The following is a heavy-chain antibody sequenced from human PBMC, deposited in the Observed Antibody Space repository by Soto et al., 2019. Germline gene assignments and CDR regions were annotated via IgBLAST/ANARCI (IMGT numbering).Heavy chain of an antibody. CDR3: ARHSRYCSDYICYSFDY. D-gene: IGHD2-15*01. CDR1: GGSISSSSYY. CDR2: IFFNGAT. J-gene: IGHJ4*02. V-gene: IGHV4-39*01. Sequence: SETLSLTCTVSGGSISSSSYYWGWIRQPPGKGLEWIGSIFFNGATFFNPSLKSRVTISVDTSKNQFSLKLKSVTAADTAVYYCARHSRYCSDYICYSFDYWGQGTLVTVSS.